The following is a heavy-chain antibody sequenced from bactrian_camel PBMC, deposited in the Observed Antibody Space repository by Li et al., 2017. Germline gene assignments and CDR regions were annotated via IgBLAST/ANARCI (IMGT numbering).Heavy chain of an antibody. CDR1: EFRTC. CDR3: AADLRRGGWLSGDGYNY. D-gene: IGHD1*01. Sequence: HVQLVESGGGSVQAGGSLRLSCAATEFRTCMAWFRQPPGKEREGVAALSPGFGATVYADSVKGRFTISQDRARNTMYLQMDKLKPEDTAMYYCAADLRRGGWLSGDGYNYWGQGTQVTVSS. V-gene: IGHV3S1*01. CDR2: LSPGFGAT. J-gene: IGHJ4*01.